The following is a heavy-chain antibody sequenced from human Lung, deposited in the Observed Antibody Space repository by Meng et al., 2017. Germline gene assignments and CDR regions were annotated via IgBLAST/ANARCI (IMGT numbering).Heavy chain of an antibody. D-gene: IGHD6-19*01. Sequence: VQRQQWGAGLLKPSETLSLTCAVYGGSFSGYYWSWIRHPPGKGLEWIGEIIDSGSTNYNPSLKSRVTISVDTSKNQFSLRVTSVTAADRAVYYCVRRTYSSGWYFDYWGQGTLVTVSS. CDR3: VRRTYSSGWYFDY. J-gene: IGHJ4*02. CDR1: GGSFSGYY. CDR2: IIDSGST. V-gene: IGHV4-34*02.